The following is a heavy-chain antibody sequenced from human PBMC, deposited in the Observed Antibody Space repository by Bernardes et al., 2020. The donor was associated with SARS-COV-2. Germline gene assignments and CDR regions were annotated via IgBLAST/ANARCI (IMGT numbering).Heavy chain of an antibody. D-gene: IGHD6-13*01. J-gene: IGHJ4*02. V-gene: IGHV5-51*01. Sequence: GACLKTSSNGAGYSITHYWIAWVRPIPGKGLEWLGIIYPGDSDTRYSPSFQGHVTISADKSINTAYLQWSSLKASDTAIYYCATSNVAAADKYYFDYWGQGTQVTVAS. CDR3: ATSNVAAADKYYFDY. CDR2: IYPGDSDT. CDR1: GYSITHYW.